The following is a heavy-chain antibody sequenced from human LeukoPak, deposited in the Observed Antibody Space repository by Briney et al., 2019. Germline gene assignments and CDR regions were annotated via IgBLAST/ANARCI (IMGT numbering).Heavy chain of an antibody. V-gene: IGHV3-7*01. Sequence: GGSLRLSCAASGFTFSRSWMTWVRQAPGKGLEWVANIKEDGSDIYYVDSVKGRFTISRDNAKNSLYLQMSSLRAEDTAVYYCATDVLGGCIDSWGQGTLVSVSS. CDR2: IKEDGSDI. D-gene: IGHD2-8*01. J-gene: IGHJ4*02. CDR1: GFTFSRSW. CDR3: ATDVLGGCIDS.